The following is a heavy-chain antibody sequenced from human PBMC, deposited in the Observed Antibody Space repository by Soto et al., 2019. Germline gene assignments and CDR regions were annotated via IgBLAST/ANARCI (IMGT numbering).Heavy chain of an antibody. D-gene: IGHD3-10*01. Sequence: SETLSLTCTVSGGSISSYYWSWIRQPPGKGLEWIGYIYYSGSTNYNPSLKSRVTISVDTSKNQFSLKLSSVTAADTAVYYCARAFGGYYYYMDVWGKGTTVTVSS. CDR3: ARAFGGYYYYMDV. V-gene: IGHV4-59*08. CDR1: GGSISSYY. CDR2: IYYSGST. J-gene: IGHJ6*03.